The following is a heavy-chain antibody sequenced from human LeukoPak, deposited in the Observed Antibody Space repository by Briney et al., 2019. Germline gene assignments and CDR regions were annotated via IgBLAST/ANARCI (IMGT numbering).Heavy chain of an antibody. J-gene: IGHJ6*03. CDR3: ARGPIRYCSSTSCSPNYHYYYMDV. V-gene: IGHV3-20*04. CDR1: GFTFDDYG. CDR2: INWNGGST. Sequence: GGSLRLSCAASGFTFDDYGMSWVRQAPGKGLEWVSGINWNGGSTGYADSVKGRFTISRDNAKNSLYLQMNSLRAEDTALYYCARGPIRYCSSTSCSPNYHYYYMDVWGKGTTVTVSS. D-gene: IGHD2-2*01.